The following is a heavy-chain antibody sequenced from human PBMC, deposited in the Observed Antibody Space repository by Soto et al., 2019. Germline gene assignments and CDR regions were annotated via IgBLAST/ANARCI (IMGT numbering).Heavy chain of an antibody. CDR3: ARALTLYSSGWYVFDY. J-gene: IGHJ4*02. CDR2: INHSGST. D-gene: IGHD6-19*01. V-gene: IGHV4-34*01. CDR1: GGSFSGYY. Sequence: NPSETLSLTCAVYGGSFSGYYWSWIRQPPGKGLEWIGEINHSGSTNYNPSLKSRVTISVDTSKNQFSLKLSSVTAADTAVYYCARALTLYSSGWYVFDYWGKATLVTVSS.